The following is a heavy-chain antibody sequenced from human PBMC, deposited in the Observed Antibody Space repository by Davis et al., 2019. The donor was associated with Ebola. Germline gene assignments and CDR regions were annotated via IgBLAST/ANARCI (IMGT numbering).Heavy chain of an antibody. D-gene: IGHD6-6*01. CDR1: GFTFSESW. V-gene: IGHV3-7*01. CDR3: ARDGSNSYFDY. CDR2: MLHDGSEK. Sequence: GESLKISCVASGFTFSESWMAWVRQAPGKGLEWLANMLHDGSEKYSAGPVKGRFTISRDNARNSFYLQMNSLRAEDTAVYYCARDGSNSYFDYWGQGNLVTVSS. J-gene: IGHJ4*02.